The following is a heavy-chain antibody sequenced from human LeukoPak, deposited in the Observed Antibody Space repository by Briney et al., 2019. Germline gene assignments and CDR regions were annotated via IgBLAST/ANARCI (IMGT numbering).Heavy chain of an antibody. J-gene: IGHJ4*02. CDR2: IIPIFGTA. CDR3: AHSSSWHSNGYYFDY. CDR1: GGTFSSYA. D-gene: IGHD6-13*01. Sequence: ASVKVSCKASGGTFSSYAISWVRQAPGQGLEWMGGIIPIFGTANYAQKFQGRVTITTDESTSTAYMELSSLRSEDTAVNYCAHSSSWHSNGYYFDYWGQGTLVTVSS. V-gene: IGHV1-69*05.